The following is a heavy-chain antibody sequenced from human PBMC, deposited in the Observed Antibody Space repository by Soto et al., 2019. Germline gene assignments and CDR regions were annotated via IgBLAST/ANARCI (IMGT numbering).Heavy chain of an antibody. CDR1: GFTFSSYS. V-gene: IGHV3-21*01. Sequence: GGSLRLSCAASGFTFSSYSMNWVRQAPGKGLEWVSSISSSSSYIYYADSVKGRFTISRDNAKNSLYLQMNSLRAEDTAVYYCARVRGQITIFGVVITYYMDVWGKGTTVTAP. J-gene: IGHJ6*03. CDR2: ISSSSSYI. D-gene: IGHD3-3*01. CDR3: ARVRGQITIFGVVITYYMDV.